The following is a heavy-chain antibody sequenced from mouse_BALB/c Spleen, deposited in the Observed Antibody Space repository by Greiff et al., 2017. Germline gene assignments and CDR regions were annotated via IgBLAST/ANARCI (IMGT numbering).Heavy chain of an antibody. Sequence: QVQLKESGPGLVAPSQSLSISCTVSGFSLTSYGVHWVRQPPGKGLEWLGVIWAGGSTNYNSALMSRLSISKDNSKSQVFLKMNSLQTDVTAMYYCARDRDYYCSSRAMDYWGQGTSVTVSS. CDR2: IWAGGST. D-gene: IGHD1-1*01. CDR3: ARDRDYYCSSRAMDY. J-gene: IGHJ4*01. V-gene: IGHV2-9*02. CDR1: GFSLTSYG.